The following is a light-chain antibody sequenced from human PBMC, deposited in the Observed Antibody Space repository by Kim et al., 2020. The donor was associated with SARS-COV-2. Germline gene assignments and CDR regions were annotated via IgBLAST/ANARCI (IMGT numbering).Light chain of an antibody. CDR1: EYIHVH. Sequence: EIVLTQSPASLSLSPGDRATLSCRASEYIHVHLAWYQQKGGQPPRLLIYDVFNRATGTPDRFRGSGSGTDLTLTINSLEPEDFAVYYCQQRHNWPLTFGGGTKLEI. J-gene: IGKJ4*01. CDR3: QQRHNWPLT. V-gene: IGKV3-11*01. CDR2: DVF.